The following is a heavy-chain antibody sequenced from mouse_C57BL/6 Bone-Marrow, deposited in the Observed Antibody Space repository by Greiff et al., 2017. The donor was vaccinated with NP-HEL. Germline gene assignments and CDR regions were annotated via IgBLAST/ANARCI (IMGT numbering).Heavy chain of an antibody. J-gene: IGHJ4*01. CDR2: ISGGGGNT. CDR3: ARRYYAMDY. V-gene: IGHV5-9*01. Sequence: EVKLMESGGGLVKPGGSLKLSCAASGFTFSSYTMSWVRQTPEKRLEWVATISGGGGNTYYPDSVKGRVTISRDNAKNTLYLQMSSLRSEDTALYYCARRYYAMDYWGQGTSVTVSS. CDR1: GFTFSSYT.